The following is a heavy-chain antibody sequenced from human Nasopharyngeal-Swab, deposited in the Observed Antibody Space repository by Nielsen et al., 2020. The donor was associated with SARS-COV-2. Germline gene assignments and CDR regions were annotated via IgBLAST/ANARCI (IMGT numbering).Heavy chain of an antibody. CDR3: ARDRLRYYYYYYYMDV. D-gene: IGHD6-6*01. Sequence: ASVKVSCKASGYTFTSYGISWVRPAPGQGLEWMGWISAYNGNTNYAQKLQGRVTMTTDTSTSTAYMELRSLRSDDTAVYYCARDRLRYYYYYYYMDVWGKGTTVTVSS. J-gene: IGHJ6*03. CDR2: ISAYNGNT. V-gene: IGHV1-18*01. CDR1: GYTFTSYG.